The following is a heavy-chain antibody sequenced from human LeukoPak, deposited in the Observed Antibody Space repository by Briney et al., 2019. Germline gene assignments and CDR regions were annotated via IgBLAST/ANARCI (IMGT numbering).Heavy chain of an antibody. D-gene: IGHD6-19*01. Sequence: ASVKVSCKASGYTFTGYYMHWVRQAPGQGLEWMGWINPNSGGTNYAQKFQGRVTMTRDTSISTAYMELSRLRPDDTAVYYCASKQWLVRPLLGGDYFDYWGQGTLVTVSS. V-gene: IGHV1-2*02. CDR3: ASKQWLVRPLLGGDYFDY. CDR1: GYTFTGYY. J-gene: IGHJ4*02. CDR2: INPNSGGT.